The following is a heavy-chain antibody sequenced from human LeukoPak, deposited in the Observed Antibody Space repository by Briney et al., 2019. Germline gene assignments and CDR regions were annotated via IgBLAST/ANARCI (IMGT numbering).Heavy chain of an antibody. CDR2: IYYSGST. Sequence: SETLSLTCTVSGGSISSYYWSWIRQPPGKGLEWIGYIYYSGSTNYNPSLKSRVTISVDTPKNQFSLKLSSVTAADTAVYYCARKNYHDAFDIWGQGTMVTVSS. CDR1: GGSISSYY. CDR3: ARKNYHDAFDI. J-gene: IGHJ3*02. D-gene: IGHD5-24*01. V-gene: IGHV4-59*01.